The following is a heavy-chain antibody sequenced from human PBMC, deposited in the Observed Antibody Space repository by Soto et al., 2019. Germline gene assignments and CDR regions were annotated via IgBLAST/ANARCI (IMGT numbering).Heavy chain of an antibody. J-gene: IGHJ6*03. V-gene: IGHV3-11*01. CDR3: ASIAAPNYYYYYMDV. CDR1: GFTFSDYY. CDR2: ISSSGSTI. D-gene: IGHD6-13*01. Sequence: GGSLRLSCAASGFTFSDYYMSWIRQAPGKGLEWVSYISSSGSTIYYADSVKGRFTISRDNAKNSLYLQMNSLRAEDTAVYYCASIAAPNYYYYYMDVWGKGTTVTVSS.